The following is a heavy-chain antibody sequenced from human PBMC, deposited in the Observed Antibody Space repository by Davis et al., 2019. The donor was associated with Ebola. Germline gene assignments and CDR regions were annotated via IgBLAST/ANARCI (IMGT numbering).Heavy chain of an antibody. D-gene: IGHD3-10*01. CDR2: ISAYNGNT. V-gene: IGHV1-18*01. J-gene: IGHJ4*02. CDR1: CYTFTHYG. Sequence: APSVTVSCMASCYTFTHYGISWVRHAPGQGLEWMGWISAYNGNTNYAQKFQGRVTMTTDTSTNTAYMELRSLGSDDTAVYYCAREIGRYYYGSGTDYWGQGTLVTVSS. CDR3: AREIGRYYYGSGTDY.